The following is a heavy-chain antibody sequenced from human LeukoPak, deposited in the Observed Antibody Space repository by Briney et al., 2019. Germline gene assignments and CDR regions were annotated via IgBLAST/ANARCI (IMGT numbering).Heavy chain of an antibody. Sequence: SQTLSLTCTVSGGSISSGSYYWSWIRQHPGKGLEWIGYIYYSGSTYYNPSLKSRVTISVDTSKNQFSLKLSSVTAADTAVYYCARAPYSGYGYFDYWGQGTLVTVSS. V-gene: IGHV4-31*03. CDR2: IYYSGST. CDR1: GGSISSGSYY. CDR3: ARAPYSGYGYFDY. J-gene: IGHJ4*02. D-gene: IGHD5-12*01.